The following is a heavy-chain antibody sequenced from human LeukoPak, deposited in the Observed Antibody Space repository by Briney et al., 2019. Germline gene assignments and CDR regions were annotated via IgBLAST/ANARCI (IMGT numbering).Heavy chain of an antibody. CDR1: GFTFSSYA. J-gene: IGHJ3*02. CDR3: ATRSIVAADQIDAFDI. V-gene: IGHV3-30*04. Sequence: PGGSLRLSCAASGFTFSSYAMHWVRQAPGKGLEWVAVIPYDGSNKYYADSVKGRFTISRDNSKNTLYLQMISLRAKDTAVYYCATRSIVAADQIDAFDIWGQGTVVTVSS. CDR2: IPYDGSNK. D-gene: IGHD6-13*01.